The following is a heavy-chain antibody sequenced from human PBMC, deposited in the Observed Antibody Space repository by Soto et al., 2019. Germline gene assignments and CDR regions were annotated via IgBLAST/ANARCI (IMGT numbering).Heavy chain of an antibody. Sequence: GESLKICCKGSGYSFTSYWIGWVRQMPGKGLEWMGIIYPGDSDTRYSPSFQGQVTISADKSISTAYLQWSSLKASDTAMYYCASQYEDYYYGMDVWGQGTTVTVSS. CDR2: IYPGDSDT. D-gene: IGHD2-8*01. J-gene: IGHJ6*02. CDR1: GYSFTSYW. CDR3: ASQYEDYYYGMDV. V-gene: IGHV5-51*01.